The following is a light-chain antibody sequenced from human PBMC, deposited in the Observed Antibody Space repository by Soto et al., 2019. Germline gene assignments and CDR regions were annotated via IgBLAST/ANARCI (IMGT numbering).Light chain of an antibody. J-gene: IGLJ3*02. Sequence: QSVLTQPPSVSGAPGQRVTISCTGSSSNIGAGYDVHWYQQLPGTAPKLLIYGNSTRPSGVPDRFSGSKSGTSASLAITGLQAEDEADYYCQSYDSSLRGVFGGGTKVTVL. V-gene: IGLV1-40*01. CDR3: QSYDSSLRGV. CDR2: GNS. CDR1: SSNIGAGYD.